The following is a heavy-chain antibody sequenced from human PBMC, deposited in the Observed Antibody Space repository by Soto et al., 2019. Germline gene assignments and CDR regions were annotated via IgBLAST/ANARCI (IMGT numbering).Heavy chain of an antibody. CDR3: AREEAFDI. CDR1: GGSTSSDNY. J-gene: IGHJ3*02. CDR2: IYYSGNT. Sequence: SETLSLTCTVSGGSTSSDNYWSWIRQPPGKGLEWIGHIYYSGNTDYNPPLKSRVTISVDTSKNQFSLKLSSVTAADTAVYYCAREEAFDIWGQGTMVTVSS. V-gene: IGHV4-59*01.